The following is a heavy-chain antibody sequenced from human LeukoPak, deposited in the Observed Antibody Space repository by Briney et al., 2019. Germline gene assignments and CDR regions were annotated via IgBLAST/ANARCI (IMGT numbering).Heavy chain of an antibody. CDR1: GVSISSSSYY. CDR3: AISPIAVAGRENWFDP. J-gene: IGHJ5*02. CDR2: INHSGST. Sequence: SETLSLTCNVSGVSISSSSYYWSWIRQPPGKGLEWIGEINHSGSTNYNPSLKSRVTISVDTSKNQFSLKLSSVTAADTAVYYCAISPIAVAGRENWFDPWGQGTLVTASS. V-gene: IGHV4-39*07. D-gene: IGHD6-19*01.